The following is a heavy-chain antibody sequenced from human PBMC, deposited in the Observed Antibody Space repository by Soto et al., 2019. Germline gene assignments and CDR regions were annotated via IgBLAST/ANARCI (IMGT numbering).Heavy chain of an antibody. J-gene: IGHJ3*02. CDR2: MRHSGGT. Sequence: QVQLQQWGAGLLKPSATLSLTCAVYGGFVSSGSYYWSWIRQPPGKGLEWIGEMRHSGGTDFNPSLKSRVTISVDTSKNQFSLKMSSVTAADTALYYCARVERGTATTVVDAFDIWGPGTMVTVSS. CDR3: ARVERGTATTVVDAFDI. V-gene: IGHV4-34*01. CDR1: GGFVSSGSYY. D-gene: IGHD1-1*01.